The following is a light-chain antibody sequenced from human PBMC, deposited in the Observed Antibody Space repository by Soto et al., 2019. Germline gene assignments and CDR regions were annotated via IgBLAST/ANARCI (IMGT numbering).Light chain of an antibody. CDR3: QSYDSSLVGLI. J-gene: IGLJ2*01. V-gene: IGLV1-40*01. CDR2: ANT. Sequence: QSVLTQPPSVTGSPGQRVTISCTVNNSNIGAGYPVHWYLHFQGTAPKLLIYANTIRPCGVPDRFSGSRSGTSASLAITGLQAEDEADFYFQSYDSSLVGLIFGGGTKLTVL. CDR1: NSNIGAGYP.